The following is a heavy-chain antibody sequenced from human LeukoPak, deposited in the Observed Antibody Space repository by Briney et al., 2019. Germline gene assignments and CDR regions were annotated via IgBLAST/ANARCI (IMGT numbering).Heavy chain of an antibody. D-gene: IGHD1-7*01. Sequence: PSETLSLTCTVSGGSLSSSSYYWGWNRQPPGKELESIGSIYYSGSTYYKPSLKSRVTITVDTSKNQFSLKLSSVTAADMAVYYCARNYLRGNDAFDFWGQGTMVTVSA. CDR2: IYYSGST. CDR1: GGSLSSSSYY. V-gene: IGHV4-39*01. J-gene: IGHJ3*01. CDR3: ARNYLRGNDAFDF.